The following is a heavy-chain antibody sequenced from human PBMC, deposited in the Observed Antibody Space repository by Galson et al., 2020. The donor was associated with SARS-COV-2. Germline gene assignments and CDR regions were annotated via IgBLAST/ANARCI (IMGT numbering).Heavy chain of an antibody. CDR1: GYTLTELS. J-gene: IGHJ5*02. Sequence: ASVKVSCKVSGYTLTELSMHWVRQAPGKGLEWMGGFDPEASETIYAQKLQGRVTMTEDTSTDTAYMELSSLRSEDTAVYYCATASIRGVRTTNWFDPWGQGTLVTVSS. D-gene: IGHD3-10*01. V-gene: IGHV1-24*01. CDR3: ATASIRGVRTTNWFDP. CDR2: FDPEASET.